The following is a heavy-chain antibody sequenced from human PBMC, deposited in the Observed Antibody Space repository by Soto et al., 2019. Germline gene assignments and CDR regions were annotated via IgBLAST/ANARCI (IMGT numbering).Heavy chain of an antibody. Sequence: QVQLVQSGAEVKKPGASVKVSCKASGYTFIGYYIHWVRQAPGQGLEGMGGINPPSGNTTYAQKFQGRLPRTRDTYIRTAYMELSSPRSDDTAVYYCGRDGVGATPLGWFDPWGQGSLVTVSS. CDR2: INPPSGNT. J-gene: IGHJ5*02. V-gene: IGHV1-2*02. CDR1: GYTFIGYY. D-gene: IGHD1-26*01. CDR3: GRDGVGATPLGWFDP.